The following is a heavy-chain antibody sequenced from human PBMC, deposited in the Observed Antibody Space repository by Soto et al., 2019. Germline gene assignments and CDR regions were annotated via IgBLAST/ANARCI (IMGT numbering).Heavy chain of an antibody. CDR3: ARGGRSSGYDGTLDY. Sequence: QVQLQESGPGLVKPSETLSLTCTVSGGAISSYYWSWIRQPPGKGLEWIGYIYDSGGTNYNPSLKSRVTISVDTSKNQFSLKLSSVTAADTAMYYCARGGRSSGYDGTLDYWGQGTLVTVSS. J-gene: IGHJ4*02. CDR1: GGAISSYY. D-gene: IGHD5-12*01. CDR2: IYDSGGT. V-gene: IGHV4-59*01.